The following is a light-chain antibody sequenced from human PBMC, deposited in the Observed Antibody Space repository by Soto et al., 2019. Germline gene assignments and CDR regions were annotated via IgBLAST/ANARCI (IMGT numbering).Light chain of an antibody. J-gene: IGLJ1*01. V-gene: IGLV2-14*01. CDR3: SSYTSSSSYV. CDR1: SSNVGTYNS. Sequence: LAQPASVSGSPGQSITISCTGTSSNVGTYNSVSWYQQYPGKAPKLMIHDVSNRPSGVFNRFSGSKSGNTASLTISGLQAEDEADYYCSSYTSSSSYVFGSGTKVTVL. CDR2: DVS.